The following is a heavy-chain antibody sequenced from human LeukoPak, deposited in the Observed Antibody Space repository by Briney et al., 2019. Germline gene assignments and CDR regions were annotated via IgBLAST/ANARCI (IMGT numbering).Heavy chain of an antibody. Sequence: GGSLRLSCAASGITLSSSGMHWVRQAPGKGLEWEALLWFDGNNKYYADSVKGRFTISRDDSKNTLYLQMNSLRVEDTAVYYCAGGSGWLSYYWGQGTLVTVSS. D-gene: IGHD3-10*01. J-gene: IGHJ4*02. CDR3: AGGSGWLSYY. V-gene: IGHV3-33*01. CDR1: GITLSSSG. CDR2: LWFDGNNK.